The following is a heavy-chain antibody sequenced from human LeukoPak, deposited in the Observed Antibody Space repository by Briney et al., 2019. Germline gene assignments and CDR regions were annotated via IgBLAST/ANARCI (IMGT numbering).Heavy chain of an antibody. CDR3: ARSLLIVPAASSEHDGFEM. CDR1: GYTFTSYG. V-gene: IGHV1-18*01. CDR2: ISAYNGDT. D-gene: IGHD6-13*01. Sequence: GASVKVSCKASGYTFTSYGISWVRQAPGQGLEWMGWISAYNGDTTYTENLQGRVSMTTDTSTTTAYMELRNLTSDDTAVYYCARSLLIVPAASSEHDGFEMWGQGTLVTVSS. J-gene: IGHJ3*02.